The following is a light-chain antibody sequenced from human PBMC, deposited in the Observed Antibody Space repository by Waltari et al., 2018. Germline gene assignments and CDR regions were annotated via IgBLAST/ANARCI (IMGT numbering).Light chain of an antibody. Sequence: DIQLTQSPSFLSASVRDRVTITCRASQGISNYLAWYQQKPGKAPKLLIYAASTLQSGVPSRVSGSGSGTEFTLTISSLQPEDFATYYCQQLTSYGPEAFGQGTRLEIK. CDR3: QQLTSYGPEA. V-gene: IGKV1-9*01. CDR1: QGISNY. CDR2: AAS. J-gene: IGKJ5*01.